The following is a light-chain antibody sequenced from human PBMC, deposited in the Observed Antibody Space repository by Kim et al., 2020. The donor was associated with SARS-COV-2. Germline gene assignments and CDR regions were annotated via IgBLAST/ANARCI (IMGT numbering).Light chain of an antibody. CDR2: GAS. CDR3: QQYADSPRT. J-gene: IGKJ1*01. Sequence: CPGERATLSCRASQSVTSNYLAWYQQKPVQAPRLLIYGASSRATGTPDRFSGSGSGADFTLTISRLEPEDFAVYYCQQYADSPRTFGQGTRVDIK. CDR1: QSVTSNY. V-gene: IGKV3-20*01.